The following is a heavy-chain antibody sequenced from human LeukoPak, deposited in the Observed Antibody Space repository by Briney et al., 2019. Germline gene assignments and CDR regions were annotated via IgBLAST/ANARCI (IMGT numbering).Heavy chain of an antibody. CDR1: GGSFSGYY. J-gene: IGHJ6*02. D-gene: IGHD3-10*01. CDR3: ARHDSYALGSHPLDV. CDR2: IHYSGTT. Sequence: SETLSLTCAVYGGSFSGYYWSWIRLPPGEGLEWIAYIHYSGTTNYNPSLRSRVTISVDTSKNQFSLKVNSVTATDTAVYFCARHDSYALGSHPLDVWGQGTTVIVSS. V-gene: IGHV4-59*08.